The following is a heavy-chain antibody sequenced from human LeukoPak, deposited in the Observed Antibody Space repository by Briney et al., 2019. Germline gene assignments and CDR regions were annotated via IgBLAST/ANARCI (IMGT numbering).Heavy chain of an antibody. D-gene: IGHD2-8*01. V-gene: IGHV1-18*01. J-gene: IGHJ4*02. Sequence: VASVKVSCKASGYTFTSYGISWVRQAPGQGLEWMGWISVYNGNTNYAQKFQGRVTMTTDTSTSTAYMELRSLRSDDTAVYYCARDNGGPLSASYRDFDYWGQGTLVTVSS. CDR3: ARDNGGPLSASYRDFDY. CDR1: GYTFTSYG. CDR2: ISVYNGNT.